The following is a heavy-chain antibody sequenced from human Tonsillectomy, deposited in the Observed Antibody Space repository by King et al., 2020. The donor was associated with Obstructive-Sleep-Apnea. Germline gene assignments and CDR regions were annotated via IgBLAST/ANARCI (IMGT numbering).Heavy chain of an antibody. D-gene: IGHD5-12*01. CDR1: GGSITNYY. J-gene: IGHJ4*02. Sequence: VQLQESGPGLVKPSETLSLTCTVSGGSITNYYWSWIRQPPGKGLEWIGYMYYSGNTNCNPSLKSRVTISADTSKIQFSLRLSSVTAADTAVVYCSRHRGVEDYGGYGDYFDYWGQGTLVTVSS. CDR3: SRHRGVEDYGGYGDYFDY. CDR2: MYYSGNT. V-gene: IGHV4-59*08.